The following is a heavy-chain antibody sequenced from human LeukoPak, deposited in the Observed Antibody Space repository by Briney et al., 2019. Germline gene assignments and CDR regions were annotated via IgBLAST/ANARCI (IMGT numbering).Heavy chain of an antibody. CDR2: ISTSSSYI. V-gene: IGHV3-21*01. D-gene: IGHD2-15*01. CDR1: GFTFNRYN. Sequence: GGSLRLSCAASGFTFNRYNMNWVRRAPGKGLEWVSSISTSSSYIYYADSVRGRFTISRDNAKDSLYLQMNSLRAEDTAVYSCARGADGVSSNSRGWFDPWGQGTLVTVSS. CDR3: ARGADGVSSNSRGWFDP. J-gene: IGHJ5*02.